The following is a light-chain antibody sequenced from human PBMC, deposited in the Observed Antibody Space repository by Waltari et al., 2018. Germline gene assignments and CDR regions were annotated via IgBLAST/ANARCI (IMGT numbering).Light chain of an antibody. CDR2: EVS. CDR1: DSDVGAYEL. J-gene: IGLJ1*01. Sequence: QSALTQPASVSGSPGQSITISCSGTDSDVGAYELVSWYQQHPGKAPHLIIYEVSNRPSGISNRFSASKSGNTASLTISGLQAEDEADYYCSSYTTSSAPGVFGTGTRVTVL. CDR3: SSYTTSSAPGV. V-gene: IGLV2-14*01.